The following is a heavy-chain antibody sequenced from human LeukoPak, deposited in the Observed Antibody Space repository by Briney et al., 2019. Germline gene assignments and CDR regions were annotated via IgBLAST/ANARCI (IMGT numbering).Heavy chain of an antibody. V-gene: IGHV1-8*01. J-gene: IGHJ4*02. Sequence: ASVKVSCKASGYTFTSYDINWVRQATGQGLEWMGWMNPNSGNTGYAQKFQGRVTMTRDTSTSTLYMELSSLRSEDTAVYYCARDLGPYYYDSSGYYQRDYWGQGTLVTVSS. CDR3: ARDLGPYYYDSSGYYQRDY. D-gene: IGHD3-22*01. CDR1: GYTFTSYD. CDR2: MNPNSGNT.